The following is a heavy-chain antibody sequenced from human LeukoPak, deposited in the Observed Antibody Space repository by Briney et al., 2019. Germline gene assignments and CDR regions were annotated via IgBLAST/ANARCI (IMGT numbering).Heavy chain of an antibody. CDR1: GGSISSGGYY. CDR3: ATRGWDLSFTY. D-gene: IGHD6-19*01. Sequence: SQTLSLTCTVSGGSISSGGYYWSWIRQHPGKGLEWIGYIYYSGSTYYNPSLKSRVTISVDTSKNQFSRKLSSVTAADTAVYYCATRGWDLSFTYWGQGTLVTVSS. CDR2: IYYSGST. J-gene: IGHJ4*02. V-gene: IGHV4-31*03.